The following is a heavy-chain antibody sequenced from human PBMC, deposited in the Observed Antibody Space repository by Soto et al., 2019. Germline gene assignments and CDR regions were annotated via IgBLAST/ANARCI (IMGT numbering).Heavy chain of an antibody. CDR3: ARSQGSSTSVEIYYYYYYGMDV. V-gene: IGHV1-69*01. D-gene: IGHD2-2*01. CDR1: GGTFGSYA. CDR2: IIPIPGTA. J-gene: IGHJ6*02. Sequence: QVQLVQSGAEVKKPGSSVKVSCKASGGTFGSYAISWVRQAPGQGLEWMGGIIPIPGTANYAQKFQGRVTIAADESTSTDYMELSSLRSEDTAVYYCARSQGSSTSVEIYYYYYYGMDVWGQGTTVTVSS.